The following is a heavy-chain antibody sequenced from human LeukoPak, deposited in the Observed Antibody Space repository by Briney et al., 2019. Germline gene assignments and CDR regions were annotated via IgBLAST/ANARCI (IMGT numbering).Heavy chain of an antibody. Sequence: GASVKVSCKASGYTFTSYDINWVRQATGQGLEWMGWMNPNSGNTGYAQKFQGRVTITRNTSISTAYMELSSLRSEDTAVYYCARVGAAAGTRYYYYMDVWGKGTTVTVSS. CDR3: ARVGAAAGTRYYYYMDV. J-gene: IGHJ6*03. CDR1: GYTFTSYD. V-gene: IGHV1-8*03. D-gene: IGHD6-13*01. CDR2: MNPNSGNT.